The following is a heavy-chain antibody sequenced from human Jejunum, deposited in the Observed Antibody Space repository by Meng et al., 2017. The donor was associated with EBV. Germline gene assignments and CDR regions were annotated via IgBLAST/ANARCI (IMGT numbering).Heavy chain of an antibody. J-gene: IGHJ4*02. CDR1: GYNFTDFA. CDR2: INPGTGGR. CDR3: ASGPSCSSGSCQEFDY. D-gene: IGHD2-2*01. V-gene: IGHV1-3*01. Sequence: VHLFGSGAEVKESGASVKLSCKSSGYNFTDFALHWLRQAPGQSPEWMTWINPGTGGRQFSHKFQGRVTITSDTSASTVYMELSGLRSEDTAMYYCASGPSCSSGSCQEFDYWGQGTLVTVSS.